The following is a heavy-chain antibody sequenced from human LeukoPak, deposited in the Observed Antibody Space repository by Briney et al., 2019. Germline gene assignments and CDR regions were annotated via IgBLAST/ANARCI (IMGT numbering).Heavy chain of an antibody. CDR1: GLAFSSA. CDR3: ATGTGGSYTWGTYYFDY. J-gene: IGHJ4*02. D-gene: IGHD1-26*01. Sequence: GSLRLSCAASGLAFSSAMNWVRQAPGKGLEWVSAISGSGDRTYYGDSVKGRFTISRDNSKNTLYLQMNSLRAEDTAVYYCATGTGGSYTWGTYYFDYWGQGALVTVSS. CDR2: ISGSGDRT. V-gene: IGHV3-23*01.